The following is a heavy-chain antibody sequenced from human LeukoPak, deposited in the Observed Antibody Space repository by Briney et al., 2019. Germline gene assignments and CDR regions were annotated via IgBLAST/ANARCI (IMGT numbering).Heavy chain of an antibody. CDR2: ISYDGSNK. V-gene: IGHV3-30*01. D-gene: IGHD6-6*01. CDR1: GFTFSSYA. Sequence: GRSLRLSCAASGFTFSSYAMHWVRQAPGKGLEWVAVISYDGSNKYYADSVKGRFTISRDNSKNTLYLQMNSLRAEDTAVYYCARDFVQYSSSNWFDPWGQGTLVTVSS. J-gene: IGHJ5*02. CDR3: ARDFVQYSSSNWFDP.